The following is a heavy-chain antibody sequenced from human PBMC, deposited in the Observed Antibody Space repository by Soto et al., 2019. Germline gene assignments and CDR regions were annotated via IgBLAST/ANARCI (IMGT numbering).Heavy chain of an antibody. V-gene: IGHV3-66*01. J-gene: IGHJ6*02. CDR1: GFAVSSNY. CDR3: ARSRTGTTYGGMDV. D-gene: IGHD1-7*01. CDR2: IHSGGDT. Sequence: EVQLAESGGDLVQPGGSLRLYCAASGFAVSSNYMTWVRQAPGKGLEWVSVIHSGGDTHYADSVRGRFTISRDNSKNTLYLQMNSLRAEDTAVYYCARSRTGTTYGGMDVWGQGTTVTVSS.